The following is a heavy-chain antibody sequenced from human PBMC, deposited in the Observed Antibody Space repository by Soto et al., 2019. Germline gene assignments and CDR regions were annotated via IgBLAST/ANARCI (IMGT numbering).Heavy chain of an antibody. V-gene: IGHV1-18*01. CDR3: ARSSHDELYYYDSSGYLPLFDY. D-gene: IGHD3-22*01. Sequence: ASVKVSCKASGYTFTSYGISWVRQAPGQGLEWMGWISAYNGNTNYAQKLQGRVTMTTDTSTSTAYMELRSLRSDDTAVYYCARSSHDELYYYDSSGYLPLFDYWGQGPLVTVSS. CDR1: GYTFTSYG. CDR2: ISAYNGNT. J-gene: IGHJ4*02.